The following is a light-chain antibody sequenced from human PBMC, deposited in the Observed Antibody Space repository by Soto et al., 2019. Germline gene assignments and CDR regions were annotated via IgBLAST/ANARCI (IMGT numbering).Light chain of an antibody. CDR3: QHYNSYSEA. J-gene: IGKJ1*01. CDR1: QTLDTW. CDR2: DAS. Sequence: DIQMTQSPSTLSASVGDRVTITCRASQTLDTWLAWYQQKPGKAPKVLIYDASNLESGVPSRFSGSGSGTEFTLTISSLQPDDSATYYCQHYNSYSEAFGQGTKVELK. V-gene: IGKV1-5*01.